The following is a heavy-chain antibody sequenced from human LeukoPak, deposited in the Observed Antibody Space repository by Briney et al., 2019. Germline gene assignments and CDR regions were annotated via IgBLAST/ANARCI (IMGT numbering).Heavy chain of an antibody. CDR2: ISDSGGTT. CDR1: GFTFSSYA. J-gene: IGHJ4*02. CDR3: ARDYYDSSGYYYDFDY. V-gene: IGHV3-23*01. D-gene: IGHD3-22*01. Sequence: PGGSLRLSCAASGFTFSSYAMSWVRQAPGKGLEWVSAISDSGGTTYYADSVKGRFTISRDNAKNSLYLQMNSLRAEDTAVYYCARDYYDSSGYYYDFDYWGQGTLVTVSS.